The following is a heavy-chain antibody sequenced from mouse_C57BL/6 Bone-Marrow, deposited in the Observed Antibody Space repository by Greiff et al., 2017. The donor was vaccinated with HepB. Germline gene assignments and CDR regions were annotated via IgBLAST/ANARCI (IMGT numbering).Heavy chain of an antibody. V-gene: IGHV1-15*01. Sequence: LQESGAELVRPGASVTLSCKASGYTFTDYEMHWVKQTPVHGLEWIGAIDPETGGTAYNQKFKGKAILTADKSSSTAYMELRSLTSEDSAVYYCTPTGKVYFDYWGQGTTLTVSS. CDR2: IDPETGGT. CDR1: GYTFTDYE. D-gene: IGHD4-1*01. CDR3: TPTGKVYFDY. J-gene: IGHJ2*01.